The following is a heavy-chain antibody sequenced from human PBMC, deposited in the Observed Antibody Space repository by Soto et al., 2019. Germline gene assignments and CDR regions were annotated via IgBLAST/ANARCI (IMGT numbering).Heavy chain of an antibody. J-gene: IGHJ4*02. CDR3: AKEQLERHFGFDY. CDR2: ISAYNGNT. V-gene: IGHV1-18*01. D-gene: IGHD1-1*01. Sequence: ASVKVSCKSSGYTFTSYGITCVRQAPGQGLEWMGWISAYNGNTKYAQKFQGRVTMTTDTSTSTAYMELRSLRSDDTAVYYCAKEQLERHFGFDYWGQGALVTVSS. CDR1: GYTFTSYG.